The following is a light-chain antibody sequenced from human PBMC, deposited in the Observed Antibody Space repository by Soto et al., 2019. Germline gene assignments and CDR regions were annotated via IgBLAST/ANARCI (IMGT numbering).Light chain of an antibody. Sequence: AIQLTQSPSSLSASVGDSVTITCRASQGISSALAWYHQTPGRAPKLLIYDASTLESGVPSRFSGSRSGTEFTLTVSSLQPEDFATYYCQQYNSYSWTFGQGTKVEIK. CDR1: QGISSA. CDR2: DAS. V-gene: IGKV1-13*02. J-gene: IGKJ1*01. CDR3: QQYNSYSWT.